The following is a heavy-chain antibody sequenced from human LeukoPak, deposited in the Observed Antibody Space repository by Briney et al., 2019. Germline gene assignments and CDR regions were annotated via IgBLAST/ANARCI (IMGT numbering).Heavy chain of an antibody. D-gene: IGHD5-18*01. Sequence: SETLSLTCTVSGGSISSSSYYWGWIRQPPGTGLEWIGSIYYSGSTYYNPSLKSRVTISVDTSKNQFSLKLGSVTAADTAVCYCATTMGIQLVGWFDPWGQGTLVTVSS. CDR3: ATTMGIQLVGWFDP. CDR1: GGSISSSSYY. CDR2: IYYSGST. V-gene: IGHV4-39*01. J-gene: IGHJ5*02.